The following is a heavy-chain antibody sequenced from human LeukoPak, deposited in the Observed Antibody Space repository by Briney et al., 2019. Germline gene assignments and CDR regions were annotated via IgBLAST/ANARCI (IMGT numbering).Heavy chain of an antibody. CDR3: ARASTVVNPYYFDY. CDR2: INHSGST. CDR1: GGSFSGYY. Sequence: PSETLSLTCAVYGGSFSGYYWSWIRQPPGKGLEWIGEINHSGSTDYNPSLKSRVTISVDTSKNQFSLKLSSVTAADTAVYYCARASTVVNPYYFDYWGQGTLVAVSS. V-gene: IGHV4-34*01. J-gene: IGHJ4*02. D-gene: IGHD4-23*01.